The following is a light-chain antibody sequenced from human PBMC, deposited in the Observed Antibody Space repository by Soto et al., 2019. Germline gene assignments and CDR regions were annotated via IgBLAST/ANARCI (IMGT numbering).Light chain of an antibody. V-gene: IGKV1-5*03. CDR2: KAS. Sequence: DIQMTQSPSTLSASVGDRVTITCRASQSISSWLAWYQQKPGKAPKLLIYKASILESGVPSRFSGSGSGTEFTLTISSLQPDDFATYYCQQYNSYPVTFRQGTKVEIK. J-gene: IGKJ1*01. CDR3: QQYNSYPVT. CDR1: QSISSW.